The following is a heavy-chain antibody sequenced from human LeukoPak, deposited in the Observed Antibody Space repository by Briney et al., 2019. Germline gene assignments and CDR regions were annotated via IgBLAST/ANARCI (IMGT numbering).Heavy chain of an antibody. J-gene: IGHJ4*02. CDR3: AREGDSAGWYRPAFRLIDY. D-gene: IGHD6-19*01. V-gene: IGHV1-18*01. CDR1: GYTFTSYG. CDR2: ISGYNAET. Sequence: ASVKVSCKTSGYTFTSYGLYWVRQAPGQGLEWMGWISGYNAETNYARKSQGRVTMTTDTSTTTAYMELTSLTSDDTALYYCAREGDSAGWYRPAFRLIDYWGQGTMVTVSS.